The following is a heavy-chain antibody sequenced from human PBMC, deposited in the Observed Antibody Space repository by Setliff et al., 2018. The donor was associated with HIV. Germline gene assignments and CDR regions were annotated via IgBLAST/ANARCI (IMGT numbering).Heavy chain of an antibody. CDR3: ARGHTWNYYGEFGIVRWFDP. V-gene: IGHV4-38-2*02. CDR1: GYSISSVSY. D-gene: IGHD1-7*01. Sequence: SETLSLTCTVSGYSISSVSYWGWIRQPPGKGLEWIGSIYHSGTTYYNPSLKSRVTISVDTSKNQFSLRLSSVTATDTAVYYCARGHTWNYYGEFGIVRWFDPWGPGALVTVSS. CDR2: IYHSGTT. J-gene: IGHJ5*02.